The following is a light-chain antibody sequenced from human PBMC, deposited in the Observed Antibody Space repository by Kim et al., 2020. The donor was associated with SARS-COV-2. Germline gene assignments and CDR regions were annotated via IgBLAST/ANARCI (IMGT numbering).Light chain of an antibody. CDR3: QQYNSYPYS. CDR2: DVS. V-gene: IGKV1-5*01. J-gene: IGKJ2*03. CDR1: QSISSW. Sequence: SASIGDRVTITCRASQSISSWLAGYQQKAGKPPNLLIYDVSSLESGAPSRFSGSGSGTEFILTISHLQPDDFATYYCQQYNSYPYSFGQGTKLEI.